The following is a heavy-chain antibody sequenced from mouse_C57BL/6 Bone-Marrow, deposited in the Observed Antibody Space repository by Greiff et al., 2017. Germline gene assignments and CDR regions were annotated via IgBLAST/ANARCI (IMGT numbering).Heavy chain of an antibody. CDR2: ISSGGDYI. CDR1: GFTFSSYA. V-gene: IGHV5-9-1*02. D-gene: IGHD1-1*01. CDR3: TRDGDYNGGSYCWYFDD. Sequence: EVMLVESGEGLVKPGGSLKLSCAASGFTFSSYAMSWVRQTPEKRLEWVAYISSGGDYIYYADTVKGRFTISRDNARNTLYLQMSSLKSEDTAMYYCTRDGDYNGGSYCWYFDDWGTGTTVTVSS. J-gene: IGHJ1*03.